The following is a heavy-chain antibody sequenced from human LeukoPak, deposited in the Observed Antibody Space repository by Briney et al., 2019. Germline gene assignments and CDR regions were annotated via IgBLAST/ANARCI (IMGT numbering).Heavy chain of an antibody. CDR2: INPNSGGT. Sequence: GASAKVSCKASGYTFTGYYMHWVRQAPGQGLEWMGWINPNSGGTNYAQKFQGRVTMTRDTSISTAYMELSRLRSDDTAVYYCARGPMITFGGVIIWGQGTLVTVSS. CDR1: GYTFTGYY. J-gene: IGHJ4*02. CDR3: ARGPMITFGGVII. D-gene: IGHD3-16*02. V-gene: IGHV1-2*02.